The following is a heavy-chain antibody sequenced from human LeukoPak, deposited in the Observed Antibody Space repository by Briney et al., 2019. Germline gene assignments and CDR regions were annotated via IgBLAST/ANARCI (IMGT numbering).Heavy chain of an antibody. CDR1: GGSISSSNYY. CDR2: IYYSGAT. D-gene: IGHD2-15*01. V-gene: IGHV4-39*07. CDR3: ARELRYSSADNCYSCDY. Sequence: NPSETLSLTCTVSGGSISSSNYYWAWIRQPPGKGLEWIATIYYSGATQYNPSLKSRVTISVDTSKNQFSLKMSSVTAADTAFYYRARELRYSSADNCYSCDYWGRGSLVTVSS. J-gene: IGHJ4*02.